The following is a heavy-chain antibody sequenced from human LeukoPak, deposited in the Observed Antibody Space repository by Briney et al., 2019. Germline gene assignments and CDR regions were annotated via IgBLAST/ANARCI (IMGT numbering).Heavy chain of an antibody. CDR2: IWYDGSNK. CDR3: ASGDTTGYSGDAFNI. D-gene: IGHD3-22*01. CDR1: GFTFSSYE. V-gene: IGHV3-33*08. Sequence: PGGSLRLPCAASGFTFSSYEMNWVRQAPGKGLEWVAIIWYDGSNKYYADSVKGRFTISRDTSKNTLYMQMDSLRAEDTAVYYCASGDTTGYSGDAFNIWGQGTMVTVSS. J-gene: IGHJ3*02.